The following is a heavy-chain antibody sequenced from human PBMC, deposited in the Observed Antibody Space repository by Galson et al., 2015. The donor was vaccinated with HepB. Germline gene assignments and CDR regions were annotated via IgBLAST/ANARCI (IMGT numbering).Heavy chain of an antibody. CDR1: GLLVSNNY. D-gene: IGHD6-19*01. J-gene: IGHJ2*01. Sequence: SLRLSCAASGLLVSNNYMTWVRQAPGKGLEWVSLIYGGGYTTYADSVRGRFTISRDISKSTLYVQMTSLTTEDTAVYYCASSSDPTRNWHFDLWGRGTLVMVSS. CDR2: IYGGGYT. V-gene: IGHV3-66*02. CDR3: ASSSDPTRNWHFDL.